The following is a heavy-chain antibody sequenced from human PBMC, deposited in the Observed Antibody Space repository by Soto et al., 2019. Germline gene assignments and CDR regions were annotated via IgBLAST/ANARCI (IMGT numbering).Heavy chain of an antibody. Sequence: ASVKVSCKASGGTFSSYTISWVRQAPGQGLEWMGRIIPILGIANYAQKFQGRVTITADKSTSTAYMELSSLRSEDTAVYYCARVGGSGYDYLTWFDPWGQGTLVTVSS. V-gene: IGHV1-69*02. J-gene: IGHJ5*02. D-gene: IGHD5-12*01. CDR1: GGTFSSYT. CDR3: ARVGGSGYDYLTWFDP. CDR2: IIPILGIA.